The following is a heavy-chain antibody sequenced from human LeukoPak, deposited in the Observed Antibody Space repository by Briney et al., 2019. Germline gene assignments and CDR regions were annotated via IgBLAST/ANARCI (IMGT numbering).Heavy chain of an antibody. CDR1: GGSISSSSYY. CDR3: ARRVAVAGTFYFDY. Sequence: SETLSLTCTVSGGSISSSSYYWDWIRQPPGTGLEWIGSIYYSGSTYYNPSLKSRVTISVDTSKNQFSLNLSSVTAADTAVYYCARRVAVAGTFYFDYWGQGTLVTVSS. V-gene: IGHV4-39*01. J-gene: IGHJ4*02. D-gene: IGHD6-19*01. CDR2: IYYSGST.